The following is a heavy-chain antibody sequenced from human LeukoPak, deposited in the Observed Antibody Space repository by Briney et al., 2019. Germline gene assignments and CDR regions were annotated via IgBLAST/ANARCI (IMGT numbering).Heavy chain of an antibody. V-gene: IGHV4-39*01. Sequence: PSESLSLTCSVSGASLNYNNYYWGWIRQSPGQGLEWIASIYDGGATYYNPSLKSRVDIFVDTSKNQFSLSLRSVTAADTAVYYCAKSPAGVAFDVWGQGTMVTVSS. CDR3: AKSPAGVAFDV. J-gene: IGHJ3*01. CDR1: GASLNYNNYY. D-gene: IGHD3-10*01. CDR2: IYDGGAT.